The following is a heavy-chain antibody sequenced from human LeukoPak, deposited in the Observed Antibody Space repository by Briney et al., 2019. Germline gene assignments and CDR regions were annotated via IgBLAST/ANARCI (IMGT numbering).Heavy chain of an antibody. J-gene: IGHJ4*02. CDR1: GGTFSSYA. CDR3: AAYDYPDYFDY. Sequence: ASVKVPCKASGGTFSSYAISWVRQAPGQGLEWMGGIIPIFGTANYAQKFQGRVTITADESTSTAYMELSSLRSEDTAVYYCAAYDYPDYFDYWGQGTLVTVSS. CDR2: IIPIFGTA. V-gene: IGHV1-69*13. D-gene: IGHD3-16*01.